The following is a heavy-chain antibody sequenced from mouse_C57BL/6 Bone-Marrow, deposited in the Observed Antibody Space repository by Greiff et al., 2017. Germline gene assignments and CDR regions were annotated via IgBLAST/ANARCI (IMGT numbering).Heavy chain of an antibody. Sequence: VQLQQSGPELVKPGASVKIPCKASGYTFPDYNMDWVKQSHGKSLEWIGDINPNNGGTIYNQKFKGKATLTVDKSSSTAYMELRSLTSEDTAVYYCAREGHYDAGYYYAMDYWGQGTSVTVSS. CDR3: AREGHYDAGYYYAMDY. D-gene: IGHD2-4*01. CDR2: INPNNGGT. CDR1: GYTFPDYN. V-gene: IGHV1-18*01. J-gene: IGHJ4*01.